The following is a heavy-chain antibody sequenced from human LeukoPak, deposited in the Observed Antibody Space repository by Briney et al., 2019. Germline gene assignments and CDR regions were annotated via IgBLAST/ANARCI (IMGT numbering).Heavy chain of an antibody. V-gene: IGHV3-23*01. CDR2: ISGSSSST. D-gene: IGHD5-12*01. Sequence: GGSLRLSCAASGFTFRSYAMSWVRQAPGKGLEWVSAISGSSSSTYYADSVKGRFTISRDNAKNSLYLQMNSLRAEDTAVYYCARVTVATVPGGDAFDIWGQGTMVTVSS. J-gene: IGHJ3*02. CDR1: GFTFRSYA. CDR3: ARVTVATVPGGDAFDI.